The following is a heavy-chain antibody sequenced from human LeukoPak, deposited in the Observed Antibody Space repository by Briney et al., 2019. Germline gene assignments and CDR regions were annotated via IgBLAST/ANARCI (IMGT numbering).Heavy chain of an antibody. V-gene: IGHV3-30*02. CDR1: GFTFSSYG. J-gene: IGHJ6*03. CDR3: AKGSKGLVFTRDYYMDV. D-gene: IGHD3/OR15-3a*01. CDR2: IRYDGSNK. Sequence: AGGSLRLSCAASGFTFSSYGMHWVRQAPGKGLEWVAFIRYDGSNKYYADSVKGRFTISRDNSKNTLYLQMNSLRAEDTAVYYCAKGSKGLVFTRDYYMDVWGKGTTVTISS.